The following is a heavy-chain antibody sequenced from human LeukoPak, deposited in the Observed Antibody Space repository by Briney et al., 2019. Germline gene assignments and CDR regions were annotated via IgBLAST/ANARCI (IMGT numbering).Heavy chain of an antibody. Sequence: PGGSLRLSCAASGFTVSSTHMNWVRQAPGKGLEWVSLIYSGGSTSYADSVKGRFTISRDNSKNTLYLQINSLRAEDTAVYYCAREGGIYDFWSGYYSSYYYYMDVWGKGTTVTVSS. CDR3: AREGGIYDFWSGYYSSYYYYMDV. CDR2: IYSGGST. J-gene: IGHJ6*03. V-gene: IGHV3-66*01. CDR1: GFTVSSTH. D-gene: IGHD3-3*01.